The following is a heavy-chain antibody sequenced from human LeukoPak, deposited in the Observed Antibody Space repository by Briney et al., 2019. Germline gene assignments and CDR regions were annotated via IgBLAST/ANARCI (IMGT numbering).Heavy chain of an antibody. CDR2: IYTSGST. CDR1: GFTFSDYY. Sequence: KPGGSLRLSCAASGFTFSDYYMSWIRQAPGKGLEWIGRIYTSGSTNYNPSLKSRVTISVDTSKNQFSLKLSSVTAADTAVYYCASSITGGYIFDYWGQGTLVTVSS. D-gene: IGHD5-18*01. CDR3: ASSITGGYIFDY. V-gene: IGHV4-4*08. J-gene: IGHJ4*02.